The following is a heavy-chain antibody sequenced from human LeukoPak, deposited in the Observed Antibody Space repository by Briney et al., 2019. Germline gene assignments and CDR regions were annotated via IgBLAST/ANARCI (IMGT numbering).Heavy chain of an antibody. J-gene: IGHJ4*02. CDR1: GFTFSSYG. D-gene: IGHD3-10*01. CDR3: AKVAKYYYGPETYYFFEQ. V-gene: IGHV3-23*01. CDR2: ISGSGGST. Sequence: GGTLRLSCAASGFTFSSYGMSWVRQAPGKGLEWVSAISGSGGSTYYADSVKGRFTISRDNSKNTLYLQMNSLRAEDTAVYYCAKVAKYYYGPETYYFFEQWGQGTPVTAAS.